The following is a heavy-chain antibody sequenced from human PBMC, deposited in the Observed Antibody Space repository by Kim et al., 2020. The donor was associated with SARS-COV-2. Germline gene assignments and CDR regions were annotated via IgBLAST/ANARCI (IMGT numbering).Heavy chain of an antibody. V-gene: IGHV3-11*06. Sequence: GGSLRLSCAASGFTFSDYYMSWIRQAPGKGLEWISYISGSSTYTNFADSVKGRFTISRDNAKNSLYLHMNSLRADDTAVYYCARVVLGATDDYDYWGQG. D-gene: IGHD1-26*01. CDR3: ARVVLGATDDYDY. J-gene: IGHJ4*02. CDR2: ISGSSTYT. CDR1: GFTFSDYY.